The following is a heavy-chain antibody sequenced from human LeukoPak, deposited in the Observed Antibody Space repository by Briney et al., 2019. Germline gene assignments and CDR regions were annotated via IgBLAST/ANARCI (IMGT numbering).Heavy chain of an antibody. J-gene: IGHJ4*02. V-gene: IGHV3-23*01. CDR1: GFTFSSYA. D-gene: IGHD2-8*01. Sequence: GGSLRLSCAASGFTFSSYAMGWVRQAPGKGLEWVSAISGSGGGTYYADSVKGRFTISRDNSKNTLYLQMNSLRAEDTAVYYCAKDEKKYCTNGVCYFYWGQGTLVTVSS. CDR3: AKDEKKYCTNGVCYFY. CDR2: ISGSGGGT.